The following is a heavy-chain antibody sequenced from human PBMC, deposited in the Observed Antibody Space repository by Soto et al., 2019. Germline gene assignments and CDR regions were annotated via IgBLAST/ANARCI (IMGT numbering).Heavy chain of an antibody. CDR2: IYYSGST. CDR1: GGSISSYY. J-gene: IGHJ6*02. V-gene: IGHV4-59*01. D-gene: IGHD3-10*01. Sequence: SETLSLTCTVSGGSISSYYWSWIRQPPGKGLEWIGYIYYSGSTNYNPSLKSRVTISVDTSKNQFSLKLSSVTAADTVVYYCARVGRYYYYGMDVWGQGTTVTVSS. CDR3: ARVGRYYYYGMDV.